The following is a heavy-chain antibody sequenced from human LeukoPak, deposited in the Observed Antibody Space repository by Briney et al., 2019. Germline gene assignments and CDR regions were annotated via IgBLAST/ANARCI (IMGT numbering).Heavy chain of an antibody. CDR3: ARHGPYSSSWYDSIPYFDY. CDR2: IYYSGST. CDR1: GGSISSSSYY. Sequence: KSSETLSLTCTVSGGSISSSSYYWGWIRQPLGKGLEWIGSIYYSGSTYYNPSLKSRVTISVDTSKNQFSLKLSSVTAADTAVYYCARHGPYSSSWYDSIPYFDYWGQGTLVTVSS. V-gene: IGHV4-39*01. D-gene: IGHD6-13*01. J-gene: IGHJ4*02.